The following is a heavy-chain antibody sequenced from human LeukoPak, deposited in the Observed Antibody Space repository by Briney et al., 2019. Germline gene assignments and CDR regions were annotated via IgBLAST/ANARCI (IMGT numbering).Heavy chain of an antibody. Sequence: GGSLRLSCAASGFTFSSYSMNWVRQAPGKGLEWVSSISSSSSYIYYADSVKGRFTISRDNAKNSLYLQMNSLRAEDTAVYYCAKGQGGSYYYYGMDVWGQGTTVTVSS. J-gene: IGHJ6*02. V-gene: IGHV3-21*01. D-gene: IGHD1-26*01. CDR3: AKGQGGSYYYYGMDV. CDR1: GFTFSSYS. CDR2: ISSSSSYI.